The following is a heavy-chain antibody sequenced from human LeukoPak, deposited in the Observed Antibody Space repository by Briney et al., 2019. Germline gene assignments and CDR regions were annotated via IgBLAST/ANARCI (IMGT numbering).Heavy chain of an antibody. CDR1: GGSFSGYY. CDR3: ARVDTAMAIDY. D-gene: IGHD5-18*01. J-gene: IGHJ4*02. CDR2: INHSGST. Sequence: SETLSLTCAVYGGSFSGYYWSWIRQPPGKGLEWIGEINHSGSTNYNPSLKSRVTISVDTSKNQFSLKLSSVTAADTAVYYCARVDTAMAIDYWGQGTLVTVSS. V-gene: IGHV4-34*01.